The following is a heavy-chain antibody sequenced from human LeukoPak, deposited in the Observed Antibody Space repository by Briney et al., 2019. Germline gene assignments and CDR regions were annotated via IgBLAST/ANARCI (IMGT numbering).Heavy chain of an antibody. CDR1: GGSISSSRYS. D-gene: IGHD2-15*01. V-gene: IGHV4-39*01. J-gene: IGHJ5*02. Sequence: SETLSLTCTVSGGSISSSRYSWGWIRQPPGKGLEWIGSIYYSGSTYYNPSLKSRVTISVDTSKNQFSLKLSSVTAADTAVYYCARPGSDSWFDPWGQGTLVTVSS. CDR3: ARPGSDSWFDP. CDR2: IYYSGST.